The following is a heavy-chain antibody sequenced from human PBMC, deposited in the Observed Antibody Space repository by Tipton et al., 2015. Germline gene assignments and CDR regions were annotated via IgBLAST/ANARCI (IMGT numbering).Heavy chain of an antibody. CDR1: GDSINSYY. CDR2: ISHSGNT. Sequence: GLVKPSETLSLTCTVSGDSINSYYWGWIRQPPGKGLEWIGSISHSGNTYYNPSLKSRVTMSRDTSKNQFSLKLTSVTAADTAVYYCACQDYDSLTRDYQTVDYWGQGALVTVSS. D-gene: IGHD3-9*01. J-gene: IGHJ4*02. CDR3: ACQDYDSLTRDYQTVDY. V-gene: IGHV4-38-2*02.